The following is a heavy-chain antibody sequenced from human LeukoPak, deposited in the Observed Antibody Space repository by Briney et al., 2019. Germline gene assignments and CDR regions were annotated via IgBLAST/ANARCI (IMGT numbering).Heavy chain of an antibody. CDR1: GGSISSGGYY. CDR2: IYYSGST. Sequence: SQTLSLTCTVSGGSISSGGYYWSWIRQHPGKGLEWIGYIYYSGSTYYNPSLKSRVTTSVDTSRNQFSLKLSSVTAADTAVYYCARSRHIVVVPAAKDTGNDAFDIWGQGTMVTVSS. V-gene: IGHV4-31*03. D-gene: IGHD2-2*01. J-gene: IGHJ3*02. CDR3: ARSRHIVVVPAAKDTGNDAFDI.